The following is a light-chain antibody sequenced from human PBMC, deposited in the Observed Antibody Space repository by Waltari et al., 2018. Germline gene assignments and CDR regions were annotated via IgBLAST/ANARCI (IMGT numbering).Light chain of an antibody. V-gene: IGLV1-44*01. CDR1: SSNIGFNT. Sequence: QSVLTQPPSASGTPGQRVTISCSGSSSNIGFNTVSWYQQVPGAAPRILMYTENQRPSGVPDRFSGSKSGSSASLAISGLRPEDEADYYCAAWDDNLNGWAFGGGTKVTVL. CDR3: AAWDDNLNGWA. J-gene: IGLJ3*02. CDR2: TEN.